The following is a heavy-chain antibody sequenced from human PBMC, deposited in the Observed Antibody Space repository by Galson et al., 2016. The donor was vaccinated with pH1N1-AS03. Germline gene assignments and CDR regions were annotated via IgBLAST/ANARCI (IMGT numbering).Heavy chain of an antibody. CDR3: ARGDGYNYYFDY. J-gene: IGHJ4*02. V-gene: IGHV5-51*03. CDR1: GFRFTTYW. D-gene: IGHD5-24*01. CDR2: IYPGDSNT. Sequence: QSGAEVTKPGESLMISCKASGFRFTTYWIAWVRQLPGKGLEWMGFIYPGDSNTKYSPSFQGQVTISADKSISPAYLRWNSLTASDTAMYYCARGDGYNYYFDYWGQGTLVTVSS.